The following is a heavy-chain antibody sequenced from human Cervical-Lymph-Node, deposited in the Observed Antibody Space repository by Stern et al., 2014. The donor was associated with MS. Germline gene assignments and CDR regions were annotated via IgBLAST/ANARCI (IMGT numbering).Heavy chain of an antibody. D-gene: IGHD6-6*01. CDR2: IIPILGTA. J-gene: IGHJ4*02. CDR1: GGTFNTNV. Sequence: VQLVQSGAEVKKPGSSVKVSCKASGGTFNTNVISWVRQAPGQGLEWMGGIIPILGTALYAQKFQGRVTITANESTRAVYMELSSLRSEDTAVYYCARAAYSTSSYNYWGQGTLVIVSS. V-gene: IGHV1-69*01. CDR3: ARAAYSTSSYNY.